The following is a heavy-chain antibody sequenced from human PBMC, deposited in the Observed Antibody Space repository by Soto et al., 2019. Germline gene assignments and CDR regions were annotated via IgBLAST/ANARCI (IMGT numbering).Heavy chain of an antibody. CDR2: IKQDGSEK. D-gene: IGHD5-18*01. J-gene: IGHJ6*03. CDR1: GFTFSSYW. Sequence: GGSLRLSCAASGFTFSSYWMNWVRQAPGKGLEWVANIKQDGSEKYYVDSVRGRFTISRDNAKNSLYLQMNSLRAEDTAVYYCARDTALVIGGYYYYYMDVWGKGTTVTVSS. V-gene: IGHV3-7*01. CDR3: ARDTALVIGGYYYYYMDV.